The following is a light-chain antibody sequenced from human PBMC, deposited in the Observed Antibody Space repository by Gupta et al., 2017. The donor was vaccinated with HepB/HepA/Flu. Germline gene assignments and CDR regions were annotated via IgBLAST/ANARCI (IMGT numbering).Light chain of an antibody. V-gene: IGKV1-39*01. CDR3: QQTDSTPWT. Sequence: DIQMTQSPPSLSASVGDRISITCRAGQSIRAYLNWYQQRPGKAPNLLIFGASNLLTGVPPRFSGSGSGTEFTLTISSLEPEDFATYFCQQTDSTPWTFGLGTXVDMK. CDR2: GAS. J-gene: IGKJ1*01. CDR1: QSIRAY.